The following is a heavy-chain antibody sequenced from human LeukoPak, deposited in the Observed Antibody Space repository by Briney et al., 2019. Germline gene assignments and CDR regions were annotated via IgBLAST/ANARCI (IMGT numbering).Heavy chain of an antibody. J-gene: IGHJ6*03. Sequence: GGSLRLSCAASGFTFSSYTMHWVRQAPGKGLEWVAVISYDGSNKYYADSVEGRFTISRDNSKNTLFLQMNSLRAEDTAVYYCAKDRRSSGIGCYYYYMDVWGKGTTVTISS. CDR1: GFTFSSYT. CDR3: AKDRRSSGIGCYYYYMDV. CDR2: ISYDGSNK. D-gene: IGHD6-19*01. V-gene: IGHV3-30*18.